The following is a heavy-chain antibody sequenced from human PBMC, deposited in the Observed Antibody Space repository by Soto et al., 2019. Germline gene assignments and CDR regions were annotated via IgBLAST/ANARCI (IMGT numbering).Heavy chain of an antibody. CDR1: GFTFSDYA. D-gene: IGHD3-22*01. J-gene: IGHJ6*02. V-gene: IGHV3-23*01. CDR2: ISASGGST. CDR3: AKPRAGGYPYYYYYGLDV. Sequence: GGSLRLSCAASGFTFSDYAMNWVRQAPGKGLEWLSAISASGGSTYYADSVKGRIIISRDSSKNTPYLQMNSLRAEDTAVYYCAKPRAGGYPYYYYYGLDVWGQATTVTVSS.